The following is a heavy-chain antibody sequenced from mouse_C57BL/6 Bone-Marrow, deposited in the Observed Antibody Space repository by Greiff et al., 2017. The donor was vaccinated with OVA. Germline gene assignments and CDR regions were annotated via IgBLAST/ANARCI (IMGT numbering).Heavy chain of an antibody. CDR1: GYTFTSYG. V-gene: IGHV1-81*01. D-gene: IGHD2-4*01. CDR2: IYPRSGNT. CDR3: ARRWDYDDPVDY. Sequence: QVQLKQSGAELARPGASVKLSCKASGYTFTSYGISWVKQRTGQGLEWIGEIYPRSGNTYYNEKFKGKATLTADKSSSTAYMELRSLTSEDSAVYFCARRWDYDDPVDYWGQGTTLTVSS. J-gene: IGHJ2*01.